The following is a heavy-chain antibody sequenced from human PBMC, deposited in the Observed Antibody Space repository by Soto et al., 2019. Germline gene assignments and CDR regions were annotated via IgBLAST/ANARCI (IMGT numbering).Heavy chain of an antibody. J-gene: IGHJ6*02. V-gene: IGHV4-34*09. D-gene: IGHD3-9*01. CDR2: INHSGST. CDR1: CGSFSGYY. Sequence: SETLSLTCAVYCGSFSGYYWSWIRQPAGKGLEWVGEINHSGSTNYNPSLKSRVTISVDTSKNQFSLKLSSVTAADTAVYYCARDGGYDILTGYYYGMDVWGQGSTVTVSS. CDR3: ARDGGYDILTGYYYGMDV.